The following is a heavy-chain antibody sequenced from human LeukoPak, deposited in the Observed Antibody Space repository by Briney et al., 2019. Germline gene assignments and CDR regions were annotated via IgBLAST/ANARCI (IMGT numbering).Heavy chain of an antibody. CDR2: ISAYNGIT. CDR1: GYTFTSYG. J-gene: IGHJ6*03. D-gene: IGHD6-13*01. CDR3: ARDPLAAAGTYRYYCYMDV. V-gene: IGHV1-18*01. Sequence: ASVKVSCKASGYTFTSYGISWVRQAPGQGLEWMGWISAYNGITNYAQKLQGRVTMTTDTSTSTAYMELRSLRSDDTAVYYCARDPLAAAGTYRYYCYMDVWGKGTTVTVSS.